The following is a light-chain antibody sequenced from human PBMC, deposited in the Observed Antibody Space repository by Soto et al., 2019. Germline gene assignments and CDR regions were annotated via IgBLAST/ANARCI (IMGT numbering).Light chain of an antibody. CDR2: AAS. J-gene: IGKJ1*01. Sequence: IQLTQSPSSLSASVGDSVTITCRASQSISNHLNWYQQKPGKAPKLLIFAASSLQSGVPSRFSGSRSGPDFTLTIISLQPEDFETYYCQQSYSSPPASGQGNKVDIK. V-gene: IGKV1-39*01. CDR3: QQSYSSPPA. CDR1: QSISNH.